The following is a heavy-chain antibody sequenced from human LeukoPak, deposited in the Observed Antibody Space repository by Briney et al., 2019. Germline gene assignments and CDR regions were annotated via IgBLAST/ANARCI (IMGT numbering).Heavy chain of an antibody. D-gene: IGHD4-17*01. Sequence: SETLSLTCTVSGGSISSGGYYWSWIRQHPGKGLEWIGYIYYSGSTYSNPSLKSRLTISVDTSKNQFSLKLSSVTAADTAVYYCARVDYGDYRFDYWGQGTLVTVSS. V-gene: IGHV4-31*03. CDR1: GGSISSGGYY. J-gene: IGHJ4*02. CDR2: IYYSGST. CDR3: ARVDYGDYRFDY.